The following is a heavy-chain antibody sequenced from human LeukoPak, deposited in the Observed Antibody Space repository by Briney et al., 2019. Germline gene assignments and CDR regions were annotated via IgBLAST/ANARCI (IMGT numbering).Heavy chain of an antibody. Sequence: GSLRLSCAASGFTFSSYAMSWVRQAPGKGLEWVSAISGSGGSTYYTDSVKGRFTISRDNSKNTLYLQMNSLRAEDTAVYYCAKAGVGATNWPFDYWGQGTLVTVSS. CDR2: ISGSGGST. CDR1: GFTFSSYA. CDR3: AKAGVGATNWPFDY. J-gene: IGHJ4*02. D-gene: IGHD1-26*01. V-gene: IGHV3-23*01.